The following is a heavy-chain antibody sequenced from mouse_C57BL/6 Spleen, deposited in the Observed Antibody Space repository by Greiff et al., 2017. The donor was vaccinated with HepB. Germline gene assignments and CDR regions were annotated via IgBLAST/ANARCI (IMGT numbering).Heavy chain of an antibody. Sequence: QVQLQQSGAELVRPGASVTLSCKASGYTFTDYEMHWVKQTPVHGLEWIGAIDPETGGTAYNQKFKGKAILTADKSSSTAYMELRSLTSEYSAVYYCTRNFYYGNYGGAYFDYWGQGTTLTVSS. J-gene: IGHJ2*01. CDR2: IDPETGGT. D-gene: IGHD2-1*01. CDR3: TRNFYYGNYGGAYFDY. CDR1: GYTFTDYE. V-gene: IGHV1-15*01.